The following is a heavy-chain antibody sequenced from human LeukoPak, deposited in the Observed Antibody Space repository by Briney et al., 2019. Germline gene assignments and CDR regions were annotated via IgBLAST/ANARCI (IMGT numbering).Heavy chain of an antibody. CDR2: IHDSGST. V-gene: IGHV4-59*08. D-gene: IGHD5-24*01. Sequence: PSETLSLTCTVSGGSISNYYWSWIRQSPEKGLEWIGYIHDSGSTNYNPSLKSRVTISVDTSKNQSSLKLSSVTAADTAVYYCARLDAAAGRYLQFFYWGQGTLVTVSS. CDR3: ARLDAAAGRYLQFFY. CDR1: GGSISNYY. J-gene: IGHJ4*02.